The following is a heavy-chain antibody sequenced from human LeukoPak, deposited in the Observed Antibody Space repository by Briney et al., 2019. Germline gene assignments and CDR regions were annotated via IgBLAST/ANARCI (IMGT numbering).Heavy chain of an antibody. CDR1: GFTFSSYW. CDR3: VRDYRSGVTYYSGY. CDR2: IKQDGSER. Sequence: PGGSLRLSCATSGFTFSSYWMSWVRQAPGKGLEWMANIKQDGSERYYVDSVKGRFTISRDNAKNSVYLRMNSLRAEDTAVYYCVRDYRSGVTYYSGYWGQGTLVTVSS. V-gene: IGHV3-7*05. J-gene: IGHJ4*02. D-gene: IGHD2-15*01.